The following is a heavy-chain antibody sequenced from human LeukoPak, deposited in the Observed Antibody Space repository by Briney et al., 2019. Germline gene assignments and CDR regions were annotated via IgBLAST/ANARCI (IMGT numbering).Heavy chain of an antibody. CDR2: ISAYNGNT. CDR1: GYTFTSYG. J-gene: IGHJ5*02. V-gene: IGHV1-18*01. D-gene: IGHD2-15*01. CDR3: ATAGGCWNWFDP. Sequence: ASVKVSCRASGYTFTSYGISWVRQAPGQGLEWMGWISAYNGNTNYAQKLQGRVTMTTDTSTSTAYMELRSLRSEDTAVYYCATAGGCWNWFDPWGQGTLVTVSS.